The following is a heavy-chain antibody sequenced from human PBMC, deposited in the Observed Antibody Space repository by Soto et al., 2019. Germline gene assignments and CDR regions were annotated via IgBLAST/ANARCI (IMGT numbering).Heavy chain of an antibody. CDR2: IIAYNGNT. V-gene: IGHV1-18*01. CDR1: GYTFTSYG. Sequence: QVQLVQSGAEVKKPGASVKVSCKASGYTFTSYGISWVRQAPGQGLEWMGWIIAYNGNTNYAQKLKGRVLMTTDTATSTSYIELRRLRSDDTGVYYCAIDTMVRGQSSGYNWFDPWGQGILVTVSS. J-gene: IGHJ5*02. CDR3: AIDTMVRGQSSGYNWFDP. D-gene: IGHD3-10*01.